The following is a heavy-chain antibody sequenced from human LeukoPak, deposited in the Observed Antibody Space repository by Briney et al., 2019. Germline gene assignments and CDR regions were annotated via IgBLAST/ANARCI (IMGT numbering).Heavy chain of an antibody. CDR3: ARGSQYSGSYYRFDY. J-gene: IGHJ4*02. V-gene: IGHV1-69*04. CDR1: GGTFSNFA. Sequence: SVKVSCKASGGTFSNFAASWVRQTPGQGLEWMGRVIPFLAISDYAQRFQGRVTITADKSTSTAYMELSSLRSEDTAVYYCARGSQYSGSYYRFDYWGQGTLVTVSS. D-gene: IGHD1-26*01. CDR2: VIPFLAIS.